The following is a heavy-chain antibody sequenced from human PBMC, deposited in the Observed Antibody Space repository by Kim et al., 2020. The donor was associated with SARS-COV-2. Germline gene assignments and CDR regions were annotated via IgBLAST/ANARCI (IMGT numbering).Heavy chain of an antibody. Sequence: GGSLRLSCAASGFTFSSYGMHWVRQAPGKGLEWVAVIWYDGSNKYYADSVKGRFTISRDNSKNTLYLQMNSLRAEDTAVYYCANTYYYGSGTRSQDAFDIWGQGTMVTVSS. V-gene: IGHV3-33*06. CDR3: ANTYYYGSGTRSQDAFDI. CDR1: GFTFSSYG. CDR2: IWYDGSNK. D-gene: IGHD3-10*01. J-gene: IGHJ3*02.